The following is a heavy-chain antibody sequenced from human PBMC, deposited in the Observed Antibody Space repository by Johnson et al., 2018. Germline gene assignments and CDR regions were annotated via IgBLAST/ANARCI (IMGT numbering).Heavy chain of an antibody. Sequence: VQLVQSGGGLVQPGRSLRLSCAASGFTFDDYAMHWVRQAPGKGLEWVSGISWNSDNIGYADSGKGRFTISRDNAKNSLYLQMNSLRAEDTALYYCVKNLTYGSGTGMDVWGKGTTVTVSS. CDR3: VKNLTYGSGTGMDV. J-gene: IGHJ6*03. V-gene: IGHV3-9*01. CDR1: GFTFDDYA. D-gene: IGHD3-10*01. CDR2: ISWNSDNI.